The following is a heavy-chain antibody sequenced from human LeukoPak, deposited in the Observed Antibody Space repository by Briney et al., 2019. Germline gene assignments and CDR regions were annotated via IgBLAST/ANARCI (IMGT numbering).Heavy chain of an antibody. D-gene: IGHD3-10*01. V-gene: IGHV4-39*07. J-gene: IGHJ4*02. CDR1: GGSISSSSYY. CDR3: ARERQWALLWFGVSVHQNEAFDH. Sequence: PSETLSLTCTVSGGSISSSSYYWGWVRQPPGNGLEWIGTIYYSGTTYYNPSLKSRVTISVDTSKNQFSLKLSSVTAADTAVYYSARERQWALLWFGVSVHQNEAFDHWGQGTLVTVSS. CDR2: IYYSGTT.